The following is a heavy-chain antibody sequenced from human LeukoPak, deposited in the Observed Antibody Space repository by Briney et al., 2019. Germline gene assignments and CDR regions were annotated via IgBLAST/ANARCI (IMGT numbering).Heavy chain of an antibody. CDR1: GYSISSGYY. Sequence: SETLSLTCTVSGYSISSGYYWGWIRQPPGKGLEWIGSIYHSGSTYYNPSLKSRVTISVDKSKNQFSLKLSSVTAADTAVYYCARVGDYYDSSPDYWGQGTLVTVSS. CDR3: ARVGDYYDSSPDY. J-gene: IGHJ4*02. V-gene: IGHV4-38-2*02. CDR2: IYHSGST. D-gene: IGHD3-22*01.